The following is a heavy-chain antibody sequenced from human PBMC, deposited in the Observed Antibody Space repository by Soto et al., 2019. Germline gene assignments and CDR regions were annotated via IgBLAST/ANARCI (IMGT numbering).Heavy chain of an antibody. J-gene: IGHJ5*02. CDR2: FYSSGSI. D-gene: IGHD2-15*01. CDR3: ARSKVAFNWFDP. Sequence: PSETLSLTCFVSGYSITAGGYYWSWIRHHPGKGLEWIGSFYSSGSIIYNPSLRSRVSISGDTSSNQFSMSLTSVTAADTAVYYCARSKVAFNWFDPSGQRTLVTVSS. CDR1: GYSITAGGYY. V-gene: IGHV4-39*07.